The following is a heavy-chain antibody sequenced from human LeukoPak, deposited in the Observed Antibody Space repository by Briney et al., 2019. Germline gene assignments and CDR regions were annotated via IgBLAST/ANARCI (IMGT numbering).Heavy chain of an antibody. CDR3: ARVRYSDDGIYYNDFDC. D-gene: IGHD3-10*01. CDR2: ILHSGTT. J-gene: IGHJ4*02. Sequence: SSETLSLTCAVSGYSISSAYYWGWIRQPPGKGLEDIGIILHSGTTYYNPSLKSRVTISIDTSKNQFSLKLTSVTAADTAVYYCARVRYSDDGIYYNDFDCWGQGTLVTVSS. V-gene: IGHV4-38-2*01. CDR1: GYSISSAYY.